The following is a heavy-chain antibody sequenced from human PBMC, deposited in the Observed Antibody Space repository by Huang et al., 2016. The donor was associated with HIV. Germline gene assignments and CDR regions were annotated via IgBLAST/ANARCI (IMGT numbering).Heavy chain of an antibody. CDR1: GGSIRRSDYH. D-gene: IGHD3-10*01. J-gene: IGHJ6*03. CDR2: IYLKEST. Sequence: QLLLQESGPGLVKPSEALSLTCAVSGGSIRRSDYHWGWIGQPPGKGLGWIGSIYLKESTHYSPSLKGRVTIAVYTSKNLFFLNLTSMTAADTAVYYCARHREGPVAYYSGWGSHLNYMDVWGRGRTVVVSS. CDR3: ARHREGPVAYYSGWGSHLNYMDV. V-gene: IGHV4-39*01.